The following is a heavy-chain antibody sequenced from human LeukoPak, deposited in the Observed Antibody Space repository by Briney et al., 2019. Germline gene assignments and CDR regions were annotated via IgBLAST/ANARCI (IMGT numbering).Heavy chain of an antibody. J-gene: IGHJ4*02. D-gene: IGHD5/OR15-5a*01. CDR3: TTAKPKLVPSRIIDY. CDR2: IKSKTDGGTT. CDR1: GFTFSNAW. Sequence: PGGSLRLCCAASGFTFSNAWMSWVRQAPGKGLEWVGRIKSKTDGGTTDYAAPVKGRFTISRDDSKNTLYLQMNSLKTEDTAVYYCTTAKPKLVPSRIIDYWGQGTLVTVSS. V-gene: IGHV3-15*01.